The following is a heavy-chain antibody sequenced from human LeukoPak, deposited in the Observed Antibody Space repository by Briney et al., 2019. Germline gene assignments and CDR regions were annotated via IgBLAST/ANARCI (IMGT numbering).Heavy chain of an antibody. D-gene: IGHD5-18*01. V-gene: IGHV3-48*03. Sequence: GGSLGLSCAASGFTFSSYEMNWVRQAPGKGLEWVSYISSSGSTIYYADSVKGRFTISRDNAKNSLYLQMNSLRAEDTAVYYCARKQLSWFDPWGQGTLVTVSS. CDR2: ISSSGSTI. CDR1: GFTFSSYE. J-gene: IGHJ5*02. CDR3: ARKQLSWFDP.